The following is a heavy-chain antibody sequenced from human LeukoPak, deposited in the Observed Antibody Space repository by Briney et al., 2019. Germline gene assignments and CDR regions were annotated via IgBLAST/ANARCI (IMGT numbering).Heavy chain of an antibody. V-gene: IGHV3-21*01. CDR2: ISSSSSYI. CDR1: GFTFSSYS. J-gene: IGHJ4*02. Sequence: GRSLRLSCAASGFTFSSYSMNWVRQAPGKGLEWVSSISSSSSYIYYADSVKGRFTISRDNAKNSLYLQMNSLRAEDTAVYYCARVRMVRGVNGVDYWGQGTLVTVSS. CDR3: ARVRMVRGVNGVDY. D-gene: IGHD3-10*01.